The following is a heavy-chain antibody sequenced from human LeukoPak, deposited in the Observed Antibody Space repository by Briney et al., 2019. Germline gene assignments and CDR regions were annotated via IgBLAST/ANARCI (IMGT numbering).Heavy chain of an antibody. J-gene: IGHJ6*03. Sequence: SETLSLTCTVSGGSINNYYWSWIRQPPGKGPEWIAYIYYTGNAKYNPSLNSRVTISVDTSKNQFSLKLSSVTAADTAVYYCARDSYSGSYLGHYHYYMDVWGKGTTVTVSS. CDR3: ARDSYSGSYLGHYHYYMDV. CDR2: IYYTGNA. CDR1: GGSINNYY. D-gene: IGHD1-26*01. V-gene: IGHV4-59*01.